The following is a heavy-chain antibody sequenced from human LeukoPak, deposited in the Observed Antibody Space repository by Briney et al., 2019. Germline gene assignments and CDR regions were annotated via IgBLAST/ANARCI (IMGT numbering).Heavy chain of an antibody. CDR3: ARGGGRYSVDY. V-gene: IGHV1-2*02. CDR2: ISPNSGGT. Sequence: ASVKVSCKASGYTFIDYYMHWVRQAPGRELEWIGWISPNSGGTKSVQKFQGRVTMTRDTSITTVYMELSGLSFDDTAVYYCARGGGRYSVDYWGQGTLVIVSS. J-gene: IGHJ4*02. D-gene: IGHD1-26*01. CDR1: GYTFIDYY.